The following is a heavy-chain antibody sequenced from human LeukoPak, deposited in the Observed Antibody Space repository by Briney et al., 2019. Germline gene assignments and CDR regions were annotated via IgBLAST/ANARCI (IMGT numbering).Heavy chain of an antibody. J-gene: IGHJ3*01. Sequence: SETLSLTCAVSGGSISPYYWSWVRQAPGKGLEWIGYIYTSGTSNQNPSLKSPVTMSIDTSKNQYSLRVSSVSAADTAVYYCARVSAAVHLGAFDVWGQGTMVTVSS. CDR3: ARVSAAVHLGAFDV. CDR2: IYTSGTS. CDR1: GGSISPYY. D-gene: IGHD3-3*01. V-gene: IGHV4-4*09.